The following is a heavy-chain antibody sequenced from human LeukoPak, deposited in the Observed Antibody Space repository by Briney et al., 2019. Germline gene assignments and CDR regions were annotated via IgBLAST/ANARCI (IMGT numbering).Heavy chain of an antibody. CDR3: ARLGYYGSGRSFGY. CDR2: TYYRSKWKS. CDR1: GDSVSSKSST. D-gene: IGHD3-10*01. J-gene: IGHJ4*02. Sequence: SQTLSLTCAISGDSVSSKSSTWYWVRQSPSRGLEWLGRTYYRSKWKSDYALSVKSRITINPDTSKNQFSLKLSSVTAADTAVYYCARLGYYGSGRSFGYWGQGTLVTVSS. V-gene: IGHV6-1*01.